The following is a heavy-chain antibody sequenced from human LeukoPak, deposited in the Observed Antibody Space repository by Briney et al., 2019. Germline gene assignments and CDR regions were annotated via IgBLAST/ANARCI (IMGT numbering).Heavy chain of an antibody. Sequence: GGSLRLSCSASGFTFSSYATHWVRQAPGKGLEYVSAINSNGGSTYYADSVKGRFTISRDNSKNTLYLQMSSLRAEDTAVYYCVKDLVSAAAIISFSDYWGQGTLVTVSS. CDR1: GFTFSSYA. V-gene: IGHV3-64D*09. J-gene: IGHJ4*02. D-gene: IGHD2-2*01. CDR3: VKDLVSAAAIISFSDY. CDR2: INSNGGST.